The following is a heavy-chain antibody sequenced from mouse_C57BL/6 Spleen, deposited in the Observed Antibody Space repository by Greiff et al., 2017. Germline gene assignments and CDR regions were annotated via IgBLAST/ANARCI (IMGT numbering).Heavy chain of an antibody. CDR2: IDPSDSYT. Sequence: VQLQQPGAELVMPGASVKLSCKASGYTFTSYWMHWVKQRPGQGLEWIGEIDPSDSYTNYNQKFKGKSTLTVDKSSSTAYMQLSSLTSEDSAVYYCAREVLMDYWGQGTSVTVSS. V-gene: IGHV1-69*01. CDR3: AREVLMDY. CDR1: GYTFTSYW. J-gene: IGHJ4*01.